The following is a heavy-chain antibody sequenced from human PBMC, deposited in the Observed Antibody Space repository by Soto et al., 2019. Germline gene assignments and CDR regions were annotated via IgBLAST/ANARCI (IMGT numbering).Heavy chain of an antibody. D-gene: IGHD4-17*01. CDR2: IYYSGST. V-gene: IGHV4-59*01. CDR1: GGSISSYY. CDR3: ARDNGGDYDY. Sequence: SETLSFTCTVSGGSISSYYWSWIRQPPGKGLEWIGYIYYSGSTNYNPSLKSRVTISVDTSKNQFSLKLSSVTAADTAVYYCARDNGGDYDYWGQGTLVTVSS. J-gene: IGHJ4*02.